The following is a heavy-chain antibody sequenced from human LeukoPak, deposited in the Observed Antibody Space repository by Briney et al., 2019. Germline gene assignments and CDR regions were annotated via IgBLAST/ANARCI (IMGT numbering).Heavy chain of an antibody. CDR3: ARDTGTTYYYGSGSSDGMDV. Sequence: PGGSLRLSCAASGFTVSSNYMSWVRQAPGKGLEWVSVIYSGGSTYYADSVKGRFTISRDNSKNTPYLQMNSLRAEDTAVYYCARDTGTTYYYGSGSSDGMDVWGQGTTVTVSS. J-gene: IGHJ6*02. D-gene: IGHD3-10*01. CDR1: GFTVSSNY. CDR2: IYSGGST. V-gene: IGHV3-66*01.